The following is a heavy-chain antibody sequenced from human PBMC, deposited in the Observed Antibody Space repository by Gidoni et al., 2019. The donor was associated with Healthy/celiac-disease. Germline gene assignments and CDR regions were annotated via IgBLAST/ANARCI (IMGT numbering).Heavy chain of an antibody. CDR2: IYYSGST. V-gene: IGHV4-31*03. CDR1: GGSISSGGYY. CDR3: ARGYYGSGSYRVPSAWFDP. J-gene: IGHJ5*02. D-gene: IGHD3-10*01. Sequence: QVQLQESGPGLVKPSQTLSLTCTFSGGSISSGGYYWSWIRQHQGKGLEWIGYIYYSGSTYYNPSLKSRVTISVDTSKNQFSLKLSSVTAADTAVYYCARGYYGSGSYRVPSAWFDPWGQGTLVTVSS.